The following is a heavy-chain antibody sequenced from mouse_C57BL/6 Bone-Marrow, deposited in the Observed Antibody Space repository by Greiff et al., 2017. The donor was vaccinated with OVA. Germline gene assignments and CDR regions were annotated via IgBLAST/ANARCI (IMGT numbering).Heavy chain of an antibody. Sequence: QVQLKQSGAELARPGASVKLSCKASGYTFTSYGISWVKQRTGQGLEWIGEIYPRSGNTYYNEKFKGKATLTADKSSSTAYMELRSLTSEDSAVYFCASYDGYPAWFAYWGQGTLVTVSA. V-gene: IGHV1-81*01. CDR3: ASYDGYPAWFAY. D-gene: IGHD2-3*01. J-gene: IGHJ3*01. CDR2: IYPRSGNT. CDR1: GYTFTSYG.